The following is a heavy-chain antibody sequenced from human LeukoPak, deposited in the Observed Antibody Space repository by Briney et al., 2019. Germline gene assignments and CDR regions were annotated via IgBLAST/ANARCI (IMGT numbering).Heavy chain of an antibody. V-gene: IGHV1-2*06. D-gene: IGHD6-13*01. CDR1: GYTFTGYY. CDR3: ARTTVAAAVDY. Sequence: GASVKVSCKASGYTFTGYYMHWVRQAPGQGLEWMRRINPNSGGTNYAQKFQGRVTMTRDTSISTAYMELSRLRSDDTAVYYCARTTVAAAVDYWGQGTLVTVSS. J-gene: IGHJ4*02. CDR2: INPNSGGT.